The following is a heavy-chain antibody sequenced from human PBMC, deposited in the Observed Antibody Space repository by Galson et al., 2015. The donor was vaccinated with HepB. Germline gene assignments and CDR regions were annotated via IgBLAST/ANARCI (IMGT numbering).Heavy chain of an antibody. CDR1: GFTFSSYS. CDR3: ARVFHPVRGWVNDAFDI. J-gene: IGHJ3*02. Sequence: SLRLSCAASGFTFSSYSMNWVRQAPGKGLEWVSSISSSSSYIYYADSVKGRFTISRDNAKNSLYLQMNSLRAEDTAVYYCARVFHPVRGWVNDAFDIWGQGTMVTVSS. CDR2: ISSSSSYI. V-gene: IGHV3-21*01. D-gene: IGHD6-19*01.